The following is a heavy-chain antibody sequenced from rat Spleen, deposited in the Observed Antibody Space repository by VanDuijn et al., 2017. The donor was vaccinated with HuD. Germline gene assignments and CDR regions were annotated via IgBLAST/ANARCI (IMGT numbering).Heavy chain of an antibody. D-gene: IGHD4-3*01. CDR3: ARHNSGYGVMDA. Sequence: EVQLVESGGGLVQPGRSLKFSCAASGFIFSDYDMAWVRQAPTKGLEWIASISYDGSSTYYRDSVKGRFTISRDNAKSTLYLQMDSLRSEDTATYYCARHNSGYGVMDAWGQGASVTVSS. CDR1: GFIFSDYD. V-gene: IGHV5-17*01. J-gene: IGHJ4*01. CDR2: ISYDGSST.